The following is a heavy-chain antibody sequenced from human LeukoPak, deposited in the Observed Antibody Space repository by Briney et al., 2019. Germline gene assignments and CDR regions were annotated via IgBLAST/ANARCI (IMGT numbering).Heavy chain of an antibody. J-gene: IGHJ4*02. CDR2: VYHTGTS. Sequence: SETLSLTCSVSGASINDYYWTWIRQPPGKGLEWIGYVYHTGTSGYHPSLKSRVAMSLDTSKNQVSLKLSSVIAADTVVYFCTRVVNGGHFDYWGQGALVTVSS. CDR1: GASINDYY. V-gene: IGHV4-59*12. D-gene: IGHD2-8*01. CDR3: TRVVNGGHFDY.